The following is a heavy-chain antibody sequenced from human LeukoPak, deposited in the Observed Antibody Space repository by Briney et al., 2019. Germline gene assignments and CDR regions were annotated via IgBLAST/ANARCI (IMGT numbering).Heavy chain of an antibody. Sequence: GGSLRLSCAASGFTFSSYSMNWVRQAPGKGLEWVSSISSSSRYIYYADSVKGRFTISRDNAKNSLYLQMNSLRAEDTAVYYCARVGSSSWYTYTYYYGMDVWGQGTTVTVSS. CDR2: ISSSSRYI. J-gene: IGHJ6*02. D-gene: IGHD6-13*01. CDR1: GFTFSSYS. V-gene: IGHV3-21*01. CDR3: ARVGSSSWYTYTYYYGMDV.